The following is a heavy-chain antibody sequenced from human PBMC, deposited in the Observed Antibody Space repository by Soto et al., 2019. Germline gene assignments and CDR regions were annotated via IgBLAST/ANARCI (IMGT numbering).Heavy chain of an antibody. J-gene: IGHJ6*03. Sequence: SGPTLVNPTQTLTLTCTFSGFSLSTSGMCVSWIRQPPGKALEWLARIDWDDDKYYSTSLKTRLTISKDTSKNQVVLTMTNMDPVDTATYYCERISPLDYYYYYMDVWGKGTTVTVSS. CDR2: IDWDDDK. CDR1: GFSLSTSGMC. V-gene: IGHV2-70*11. CDR3: ERISPLDYYYYYMDV.